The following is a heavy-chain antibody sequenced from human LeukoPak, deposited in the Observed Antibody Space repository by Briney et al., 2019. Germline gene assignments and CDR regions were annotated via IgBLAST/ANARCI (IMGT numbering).Heavy chain of an antibody. D-gene: IGHD6-19*01. CDR1: GFTFSSYG. Sequence: GGSLRLSCAASGFTFSSYGMHWVRQAPGKGLEWVAVIWYDGSNKYYADSVKGRFTISRDNSKNTLYLQVNSLRAEDTAVYYCARDRKAVAGIDYWGQGTLVTVSS. J-gene: IGHJ4*02. CDR2: IWYDGSNK. V-gene: IGHV3-33*01. CDR3: ARDRKAVAGIDY.